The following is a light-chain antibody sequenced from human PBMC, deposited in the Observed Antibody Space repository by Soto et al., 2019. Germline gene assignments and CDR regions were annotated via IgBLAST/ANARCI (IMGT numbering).Light chain of an antibody. CDR2: AAS. CDR3: QQSYSTPRT. CDR1: QSISSF. J-gene: IGKJ1*01. V-gene: IGKV1-39*01. Sequence: QVSLSPSSLSASIGDRVSITCRASQSISSFLNWYQQKPGKAPNLLIYAASSLQSGVPSRFSGSGSGTDFTLTISSLQPEDFAAYYCQQSYSTPRTFGQGTKVDIK.